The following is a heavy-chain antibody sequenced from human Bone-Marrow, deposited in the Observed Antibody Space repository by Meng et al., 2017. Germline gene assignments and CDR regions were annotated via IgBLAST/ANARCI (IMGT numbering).Heavy chain of an antibody. V-gene: IGHV1-2*06. J-gene: IGHJ4*02. CDR2: IDPRSGDT. CDR3: VRDEDISAAGKLFGDY. D-gene: IGHD6-13*01. CDR1: GYTFTAYW. Sequence: QVQLVQSGAEVKNPGDTVKVSCKPSGYTFTAYWLHWVRQAPGQGLDWMGRIDPRSGDTQYAQNFQGRVTMTRDTSISTTYMELSRLRSDDTAVYYCVRDEDISAAGKLFGDYWGQGTLVTVSS.